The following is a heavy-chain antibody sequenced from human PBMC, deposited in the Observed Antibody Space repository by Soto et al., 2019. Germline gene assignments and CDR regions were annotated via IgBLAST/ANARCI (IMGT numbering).Heavy chain of an antibody. CDR1: GGVFTGYF. CDR3: ARGRTILRYFDWSWVDY. Sequence: LSLTCAVYGGVFTGYFCSWFRQPPGKGLAWIGEINHSGSTTYNPSLKSRVTISVDTSKNQFSLKLSSVTAADTAVYYCARGRTILRYFDWSWVDYWGQG. V-gene: IGHV4-34*01. CDR2: INHSGST. J-gene: IGHJ4*02. D-gene: IGHD3-9*01.